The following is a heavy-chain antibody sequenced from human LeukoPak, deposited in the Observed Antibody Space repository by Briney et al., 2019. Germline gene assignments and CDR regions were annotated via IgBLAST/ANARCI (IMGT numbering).Heavy chain of an antibody. CDR2: INTNTGNP. J-gene: IGHJ5*02. D-gene: IGHD2-15*01. CDR1: GGTFSSYA. V-gene: IGHV7-4-1*02. Sequence: ASVKVSCKASGGTFSSYAISWVRQAPGQGLEWMGWINTNTGNPTYAQGFTGRFVFSLDTSVSTAYLQISSLKAEDTAVYYCARGKRTYCSGGSCYSNDWFDPWGQGTLVTVSS. CDR3: ARGKRTYCSGGSCYSNDWFDP.